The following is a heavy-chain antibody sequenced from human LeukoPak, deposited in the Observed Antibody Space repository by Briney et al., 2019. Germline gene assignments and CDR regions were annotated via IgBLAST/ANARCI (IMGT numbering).Heavy chain of an antibody. CDR2: ISYDGNDE. V-gene: IGHV3-30*18. CDR3: AKDPYSSRMVYFQQ. J-gene: IGHJ1*01. CDR1: GFTFSNYG. Sequence: PGGSLRLSCVASGFTFSNYGMHWVRQAPGKGLEWVTTISYDGNDEYYADSVKGRFTISRDNSKNTLYLEMSSLRIEDTAVYYCAKDPYSSRMVYFQQWGQGTLVIVSS. D-gene: IGHD3-22*01.